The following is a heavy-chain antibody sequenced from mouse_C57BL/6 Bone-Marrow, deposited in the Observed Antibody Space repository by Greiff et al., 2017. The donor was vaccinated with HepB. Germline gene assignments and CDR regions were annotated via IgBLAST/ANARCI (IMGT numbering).Heavy chain of an antibody. V-gene: IGHV3-6*01. CDR1: GYSITSGYY. CDR2: ISYDGSN. J-gene: IGHJ2*01. D-gene: IGHD1-2*01. Sequence: EVKLVESGPGLVKPSQSLSLTCSVTGYSITSGYYWNWIRQFPGNKLEWMGYISYDGSNNYNPSLKNRISITRDTSKNQFFLKLNSVTAEDTATYYCARGRFGRQYYFDYWGQGTTLTVSS. CDR3: ARGRFGRQYYFDY.